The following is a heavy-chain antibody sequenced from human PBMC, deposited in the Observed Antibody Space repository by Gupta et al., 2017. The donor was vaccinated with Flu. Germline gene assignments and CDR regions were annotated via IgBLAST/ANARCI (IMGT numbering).Heavy chain of an antibody. CDR3: GRSEGAFDY. V-gene: IGHV3-48*03. D-gene: IGHD1-26*01. J-gene: IGHJ4*02. Sequence: SGFTFSNYEMNWVRQAPGKGLEWLSYITGSGKTIDNADSVKGRFSIARDNAKNSLYMKMNSLRAEDTAVDDCGRSEGAFDYWGQGTLVTVSS. CDR2: ITGSGKTI. CDR1: GFTFSNYE.